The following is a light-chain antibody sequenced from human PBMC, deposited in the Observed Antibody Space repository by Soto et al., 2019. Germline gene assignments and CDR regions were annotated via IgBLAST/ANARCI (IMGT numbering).Light chain of an antibody. V-gene: IGLV2-8*01. CDR1: SSDVGGSKY. CDR3: SSYTTRNTVL. Sequence: QSALTQPPSASGSPGQSVTISCTGTSSDVGGSKYVSWYQQHPGKAPKLIIYEVSERPSGVPDRFSGSKSGNTASLTISGLQAEDEADYYCSSYTTRNTVLFGGGTKLTVL. J-gene: IGLJ2*01. CDR2: EVS.